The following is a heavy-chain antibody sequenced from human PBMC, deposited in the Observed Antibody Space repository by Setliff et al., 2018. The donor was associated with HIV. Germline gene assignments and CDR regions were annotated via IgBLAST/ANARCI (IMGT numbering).Heavy chain of an antibody. CDR2: ISSRSSYI. CDR3: AREGQEEWLAPSMYNWFDP. V-gene: IGHV3-21*06. J-gene: IGHJ5*02. CDR1: GFTFSTYT. D-gene: IGHD6-19*01. Sequence: GGSLRLSCAASGFTFSTYTMNWVRQAPGKGLEWVSSISSRSSYIYYADSVKGRFTISRDNAQSSLYLQINSLRAEDTAVYYCAREGQEEWLAPSMYNWFDPWGQGTLVTVSS.